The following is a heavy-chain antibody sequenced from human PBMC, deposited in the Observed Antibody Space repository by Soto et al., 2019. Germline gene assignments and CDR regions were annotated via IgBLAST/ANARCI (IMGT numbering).Heavy chain of an antibody. J-gene: IGHJ4*02. CDR2: IGTAGDT. CDR1: GFTFSSYD. D-gene: IGHD4-17*01. CDR3: ARAMVTAFGFDY. V-gene: IGHV3-13*01. Sequence: GGSLRLSCAASGFTFSSYDMHWVRQATGKGLEWVSAIGTAGDTYYPGSVKGRFTISRENAKNSLYLQMNSLRAGDTAVYYCARAMVTAFGFDYWGQGTLVTVSS.